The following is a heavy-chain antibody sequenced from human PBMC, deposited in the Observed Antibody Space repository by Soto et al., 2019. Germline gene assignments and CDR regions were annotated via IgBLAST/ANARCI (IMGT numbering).Heavy chain of an antibody. D-gene: IGHD6-6*01. V-gene: IGHV4-59*01. J-gene: IGHJ4*02. CDR3: VRDKYSSSTFEY. Sequence: SETLSLTCTFSVGSISSYYWSCIRQPPGKGLEWIGYIYYSGSTNYNPSLKSRVTISVDTSKNQFSLKLSSVTAADTAVYYCVRDKYSSSTFEYWGQGTLVSVSS. CDR2: IYYSGST. CDR1: VGSISSYY.